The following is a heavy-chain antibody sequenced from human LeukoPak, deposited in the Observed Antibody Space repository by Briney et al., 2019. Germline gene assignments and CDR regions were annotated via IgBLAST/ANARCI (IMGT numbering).Heavy chain of an antibody. CDR3: ARVRGWTGDAFDI. CDR2: INHSGST. Sequence: PSETLSLTCAVYGGSFSGYYWSWIRQPPGKGLEWIGEINHSGSTNYNPSLKSRVTISVDTSKNQFSLKLSSVTAADTAVYYCARVRGWTGDAFDIWGQGTMVTASS. J-gene: IGHJ3*02. V-gene: IGHV4-34*01. CDR1: GGSFSGYY. D-gene: IGHD6-19*01.